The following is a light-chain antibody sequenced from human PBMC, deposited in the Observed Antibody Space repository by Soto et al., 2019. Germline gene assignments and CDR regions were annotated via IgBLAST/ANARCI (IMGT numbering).Light chain of an antibody. CDR2: EVS. J-gene: IGLJ1*01. Sequence: QSALTQPASVPGSPGQSITISCTGTNSDVGSYNLVSWYQQHPGKAPKVIIYEVSERPSGVSDRFSGSKSGNTASLMISGLQAEDEADYYCCSYAGSSTQSYVFGSGTKVTVL. V-gene: IGLV2-23*02. CDR3: CSYAGSSTQSYV. CDR1: NSDVGSYNL.